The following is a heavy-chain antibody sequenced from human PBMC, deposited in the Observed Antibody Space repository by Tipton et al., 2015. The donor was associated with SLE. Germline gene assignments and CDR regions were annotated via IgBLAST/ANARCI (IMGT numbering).Heavy chain of an antibody. CDR1: GYTFSIYG. D-gene: IGHD6-6*01. J-gene: IGHJ4*02. V-gene: IGHV1-18*01. CDR3: AIVRSSSDY. Sequence: QLVQSGAEVKKPGASVKVSCKTSGYTFSIYGISWVRQAPGQGLEGMGWISPYNGNTNYAQKFQDRVTMTTDTYTSTAYMELRSLRSDDAAVYYCAIVRSSSDYWGQGTLVPVSS. CDR2: ISPYNGNT.